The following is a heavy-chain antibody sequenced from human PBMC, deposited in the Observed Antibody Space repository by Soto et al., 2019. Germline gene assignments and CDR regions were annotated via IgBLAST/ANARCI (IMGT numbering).Heavy chain of an antibody. CDR3: ARGRLGYCSSTSFCYYGMDV. V-gene: IGHV4-59*01. J-gene: IGHJ6*02. CDR1: GGSISSYY. Sequence: PSETLSLTCTVSGGSISSYYWSWIRQPPGKGLEWIGYIYYSGSTNYNPSLKSRLTISVDTSKNQFSLKLSSVTAADTAVYYCARGRLGYCSSTSFCYYGMDVWGQGTTVTVSS. D-gene: IGHD2-2*01. CDR2: IYYSGST.